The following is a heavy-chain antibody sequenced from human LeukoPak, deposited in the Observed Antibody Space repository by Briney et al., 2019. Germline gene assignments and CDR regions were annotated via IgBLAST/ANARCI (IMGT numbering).Heavy chain of an antibody. D-gene: IGHD3-9*01. J-gene: IGHJ3*02. CDR2: INPNSGGT. Sequence: ASVKVSSKASGYTFTGYYMHWVRQAPGQGLEWMGWINPNSGGTNYAQKFQGRVTMTRDTSISTAYMELSRLRSDDTAVYYCARGNVLRYFDWLLFDAFDIWGQGTMVTVSS. V-gene: IGHV1-2*02. CDR3: ARGNVLRYFDWLLFDAFDI. CDR1: GYTFTGYY.